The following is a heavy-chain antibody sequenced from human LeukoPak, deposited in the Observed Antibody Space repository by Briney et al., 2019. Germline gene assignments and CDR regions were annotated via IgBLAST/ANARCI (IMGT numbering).Heavy chain of an antibody. Sequence: PSETLSLTCTVSGGSISSYYWSWIRQPAGKGLEWIGRIYTSGSTNHNPSLKSRVTMSVDTSKNQFSLKLSSVTAADTAVYYCARTPWDCSGGSCYEGDFDYWGQGTLVTVSS. J-gene: IGHJ4*02. V-gene: IGHV4-4*07. CDR1: GGSISSYY. CDR2: IYTSGST. D-gene: IGHD2-15*01. CDR3: ARTPWDCSGGSCYEGDFDY.